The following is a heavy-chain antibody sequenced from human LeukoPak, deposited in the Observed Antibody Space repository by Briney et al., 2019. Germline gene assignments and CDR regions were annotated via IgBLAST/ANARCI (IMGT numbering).Heavy chain of an antibody. D-gene: IGHD3-9*01. CDR3: ARDRYDITAEFDP. Sequence: GASVKVSCKASGYTFTGYYMHWVRQAPGQGLEWMGWINPNSGGTNYAQKFQGRVTMTRDTSISTAYMELSRLRSDDTAVYYCARDRYDITAEFDPWGQGTLVTVSS. V-gene: IGHV1-2*02. J-gene: IGHJ5*02. CDR2: INPNSGGT. CDR1: GYTFTGYY.